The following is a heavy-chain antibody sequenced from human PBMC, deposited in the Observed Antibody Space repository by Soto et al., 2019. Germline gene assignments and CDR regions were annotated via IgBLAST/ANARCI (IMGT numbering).Heavy chain of an antibody. D-gene: IGHD2-21*02. V-gene: IGHV2-5*02. J-gene: IGHJ6*02. CDR1: GFSLSTGGMG. CDR2: IYWDGDR. Sequence: QITLKESGPTLVKPTQTLTLTCTFSGFSLSTGGMGVGWIRQPPGKALEWLALIYWDGDRRYRPSLMSRLTIAKDTSKNQLVLTMTNMDPVDTATYYCVHSRCGGDCLQSYSSPYYYGMDIWAQGTTVTFSS. CDR3: VHSRCGGDCLQSYSSPYYYGMDI.